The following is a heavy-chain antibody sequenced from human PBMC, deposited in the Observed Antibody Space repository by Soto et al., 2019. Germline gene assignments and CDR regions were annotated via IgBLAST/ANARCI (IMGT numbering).Heavy chain of an antibody. D-gene: IGHD1-26*01. CDR1: GFTFSSYW. V-gene: IGHV3-7*01. Sequence: GGSLRLSCAASGFTFSSYWMSWVRQAPGKGLEWVANIKQDGSEKYYVDSVKGRFTISRDNAKNSLYLQMNSLRAEDTSVYYCAGDAGAHYFDYWGQGTLVTVSS. J-gene: IGHJ4*02. CDR3: AGDAGAHYFDY. CDR2: IKQDGSEK.